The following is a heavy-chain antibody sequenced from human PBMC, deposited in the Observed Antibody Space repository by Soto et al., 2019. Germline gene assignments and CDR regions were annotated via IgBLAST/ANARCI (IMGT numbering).Heavy chain of an antibody. CDR2: ISSSSSTI. Sequence: EVQLVEPGGGLVQPGGSLRLSCAASGFTFSSYSMNWVRQAPGKGLEWVSYISSSSSTIYYADSVKGRFTISRDNAKNSLYLQMNSLRAEDTAVYYCARASISGHCSGGSCYAGYYMDVWGKGTTVTVSS. CDR3: ARASISGHCSGGSCYAGYYMDV. CDR1: GFTFSSYS. D-gene: IGHD2-15*01. J-gene: IGHJ6*03. V-gene: IGHV3-48*01.